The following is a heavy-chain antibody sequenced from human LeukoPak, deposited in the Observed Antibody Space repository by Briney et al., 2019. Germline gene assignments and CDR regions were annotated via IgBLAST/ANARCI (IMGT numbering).Heavy chain of an antibody. CDR2: IKKDGSEK. J-gene: IGHJ3*02. CDR3: ARDASRGGSYGDAFDI. Sequence: GGSLRLSCATSGFSFSSYWMSWVRQAPGKGLEWVANIKKDGSEKYYVDSVKGRFTISRDNVKNSLYLQMNSLRAEDTGVYYCARDASRGGSYGDAFDIWGQGTMVTVSS. V-gene: IGHV3-7*03. CDR1: GFSFSSYW. D-gene: IGHD1-26*01.